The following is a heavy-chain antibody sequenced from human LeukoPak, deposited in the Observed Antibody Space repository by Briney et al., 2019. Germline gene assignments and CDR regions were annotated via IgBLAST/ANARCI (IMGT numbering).Heavy chain of an antibody. CDR3: ARETSQKGAHYMDV. D-gene: IGHD3-16*01. CDR2: IYYSGST. J-gene: IGHJ6*03. CDR1: GGSISSYY. V-gene: IGHV4-59*01. Sequence: SETLSLTCTVSGGSISSYYWSWLRQPPRKGPEGIGYIYYSGSTSYKPSLKSRVTISVDTSKNQFSLKLRSVTAADTAVYYCARETSQKGAHYMDVWGKGTTVTISS.